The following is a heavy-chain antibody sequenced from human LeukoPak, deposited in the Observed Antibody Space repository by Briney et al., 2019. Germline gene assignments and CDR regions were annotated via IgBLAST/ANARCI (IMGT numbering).Heavy chain of an antibody. CDR1: GGSVSSGSYF. V-gene: IGHV4-61*01. J-gene: IGHJ4*02. CDR2: IYYSWST. CDR3: ARDVPGRYYDY. Sequence: PSETLSLTCTVSGGSVSSGSYFWSWIRQPPGKGLEWIGHIYYSWSTNYDPSLKSRVTISIHTSKNQFSLKLSSVTAADTAVYYCARDVPGRYYDYWGQGTLVTVSS. D-gene: IGHD1-26*01.